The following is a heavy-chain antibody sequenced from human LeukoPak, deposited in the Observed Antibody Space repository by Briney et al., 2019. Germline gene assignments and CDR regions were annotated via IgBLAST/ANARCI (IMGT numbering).Heavy chain of an antibody. CDR1: GGSISSSSYY. D-gene: IGHD3-10*01. V-gene: IGHV4-39*07. CDR2: INHSGST. J-gene: IGHJ4*02. CDR3: ARRGYYGSGKGAPLDY. Sequence: PSETLSLTCTVSGGSISSSSYYWGWIRQPPGKGLEWIGEINHSGSTNYNPSLKSRVTISVDTSKNQFSLKLSSVTAADTAVYYCARRGYYGSGKGAPLDYWGQGTLVTVS.